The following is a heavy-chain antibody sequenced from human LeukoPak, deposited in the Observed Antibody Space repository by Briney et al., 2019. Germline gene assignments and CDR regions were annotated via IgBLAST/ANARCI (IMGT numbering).Heavy chain of an antibody. Sequence: PGGSLRLSCAASGFTFSIYWMHWVRQAPGKGLVWVSHINKDGNTITYVDSVKGRFTISRDNSKNTLYLQMNSLRAEDTAVYYCAKDGIAARREYYYYYMDVWGKGTTVTVSS. CDR2: INKDGNTI. CDR3: AKDGIAARREYYYYYMDV. CDR1: GFTFSIYW. D-gene: IGHD6-6*01. V-gene: IGHV3-74*01. J-gene: IGHJ6*03.